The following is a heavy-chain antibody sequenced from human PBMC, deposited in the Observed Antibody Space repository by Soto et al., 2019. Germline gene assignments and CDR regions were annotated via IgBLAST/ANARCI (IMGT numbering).Heavy chain of an antibody. J-gene: IGHJ4*02. CDR3: AKRNYYDSSGYYYFDY. Sequence: PVGSLRLSCAASGFTFSSYAMSWVRQAPGKGLEWVSAISGSGGSTYYADSVKGRFTISRDNSKNTLYLQMNSLRAEDTAVYYCAKRNYYDSSGYYYFDYWGQGTLVTVSS. CDR1: GFTFSSYA. D-gene: IGHD3-22*01. CDR2: ISGSGGST. V-gene: IGHV3-23*01.